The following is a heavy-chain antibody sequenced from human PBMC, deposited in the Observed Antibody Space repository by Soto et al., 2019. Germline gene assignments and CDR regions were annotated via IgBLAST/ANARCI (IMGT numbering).Heavy chain of an antibody. J-gene: IGHJ3*02. V-gene: IGHV3-21*01. CDR2: ISSSSSYI. Sequence: GGSLRLSCAASGFTFSSYSMNWVRQAPGKGLEWVSSISSSSSYIYYADSAKGRFTISRDNAKNSLYLQMNSLRAEDTAVYYCARGHIVVVQAAPRAFDIWGQGTMVTVSS. D-gene: IGHD2-2*01. CDR1: GFTFSSYS. CDR3: ARGHIVVVQAAPRAFDI.